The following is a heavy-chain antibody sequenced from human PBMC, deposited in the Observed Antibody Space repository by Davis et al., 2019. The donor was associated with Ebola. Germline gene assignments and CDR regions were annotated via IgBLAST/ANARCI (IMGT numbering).Heavy chain of an antibody. D-gene: IGHD4-17*01. CDR1: GGTFSSYT. Sequence: AASVKVSCKASGGTFSSYTISWVRQAPGQGLEWMGWISAYNGNTNYAQKLQGRVTMTTDTSTSTAYMELRSLRSDDTAVYYCAGGPTVIDYWGQGTLVTVSS. CDR3: AGGPTVIDY. CDR2: ISAYNGNT. J-gene: IGHJ4*02. V-gene: IGHV1-18*01.